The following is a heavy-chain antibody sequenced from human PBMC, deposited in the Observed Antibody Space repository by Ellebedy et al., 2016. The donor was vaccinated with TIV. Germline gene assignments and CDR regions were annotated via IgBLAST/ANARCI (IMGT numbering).Heavy chain of an antibody. CDR3: ARHALSGGYFDY. J-gene: IGHJ4*02. Sequence: ASVKVSCKASGYTFTSYGVSWVRQAPGQGLEWMGWISAYNGNTNYAQKLQGRVTMTTDTSTSTAYMELRSLRSDDTAVYYCARHALSGGYFDYWGQGTLVTVSS. CDR2: ISAYNGNT. CDR1: GYTFTSYG. V-gene: IGHV1-18*04. D-gene: IGHD3-16*01.